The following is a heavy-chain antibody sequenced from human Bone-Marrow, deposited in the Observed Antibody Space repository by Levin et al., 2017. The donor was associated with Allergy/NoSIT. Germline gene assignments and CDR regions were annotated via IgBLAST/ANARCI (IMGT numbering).Heavy chain of an antibody. CDR2: INAGNGNT. Sequence: GASVKVSCKASGFTFTGYAIHWVRQAPGQRLEWMGWINAGNGNTKYSQRFQDRVTITRDTSASTVYMELSSLTSEDTAVYYCARDLGIAVAGYLDYWGQGTPVTVSS. CDR1: GFTFTGYA. J-gene: IGHJ4*02. CDR3: ARDLGIAVAGYLDY. D-gene: IGHD6-13*01. V-gene: IGHV1-3*01.